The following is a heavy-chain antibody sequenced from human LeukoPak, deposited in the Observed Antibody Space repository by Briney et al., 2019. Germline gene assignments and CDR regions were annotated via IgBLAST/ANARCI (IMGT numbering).Heavy chain of an antibody. V-gene: IGHV3-7*01. J-gene: IGHJ4*02. D-gene: IGHD3-10*01. CDR3: ARKAGDY. CDR1: GFTFSDYW. CDR2: IKQDGSEK. Sequence: QPGGSLRLSCAGSGFTFSDYWMHWVRQAPGKGLEWVANIKQDGSEKFYVDSVKGRFTISRDNAKNSLYLQMNSLRAEDTAVYYCARKAGDYWGQGTLVTVSS.